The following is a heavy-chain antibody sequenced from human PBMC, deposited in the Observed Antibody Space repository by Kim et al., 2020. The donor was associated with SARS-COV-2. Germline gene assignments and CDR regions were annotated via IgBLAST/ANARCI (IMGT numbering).Heavy chain of an antibody. CDR1: GFSFSSYG. J-gene: IGHJ4*02. CDR3: ARDGSGGYPTYCFDY. Sequence: GGSLRLSCAASGFSFSSYGMHWVRQAPGKGLEWVAVIWYDGSNKYYADSVKGRFTISRDNSKNTLYLQMNSLRAEDTAVYYCARDGSGGYPTYCFDYWGQGTLVTVSS. CDR2: IWYDGSNK. D-gene: IGHD3-10*01. V-gene: IGHV3-33*01.